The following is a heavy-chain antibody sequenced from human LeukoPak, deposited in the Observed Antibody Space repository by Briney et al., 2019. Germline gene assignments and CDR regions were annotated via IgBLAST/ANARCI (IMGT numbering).Heavy chain of an antibody. CDR3: ARGLGAVAGTIDY. CDR2: IYNGGST. Sequence: PGGSLRLSCAASGFTVSSNYMSWVRQAPGKGLEWVSVIYNGGSTYYADSVKGRFTISRDNSKNTLYLQMNSLRAEDTAVYYCARGLGAVAGTIDYWGQGTLVTVSS. D-gene: IGHD6-19*01. V-gene: IGHV3-66*01. CDR1: GFTVSSNY. J-gene: IGHJ4*02.